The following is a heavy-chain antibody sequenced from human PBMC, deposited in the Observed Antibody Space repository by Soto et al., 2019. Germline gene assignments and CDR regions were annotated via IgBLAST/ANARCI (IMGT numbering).Heavy chain of an antibody. J-gene: IGHJ4*02. D-gene: IGHD3-3*01. Sequence: PSQTLSLTCAISGDSASSNSAAWNWIRQSPSRGLEWLGRTYYRSKWYNDYAVSVKSRITINPDTSKNQFSLQLNSVTPEDTAVYYCARDKPLLEWLHPKSYFDYWGQGTLVTVSS. CDR2: TYYRSKWYN. V-gene: IGHV6-1*01. CDR1: GDSASSNSAA. CDR3: ARDKPLLEWLHPKSYFDY.